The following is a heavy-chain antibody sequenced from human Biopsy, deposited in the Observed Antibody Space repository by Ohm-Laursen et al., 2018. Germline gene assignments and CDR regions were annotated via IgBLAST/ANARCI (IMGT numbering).Heavy chain of an antibody. CDR3: GHGSGSYYKWDF. D-gene: IGHD3-10*01. CDR2: VFDRGTT. Sequence: SETLSLTCPLSGDSITRSYWSWIRQSPGKGLEWIGHVFDRGTTNYNPSIRSRVTMSEDTSKKQFSLKMTSVTAADTAIYYCGHGSGSYYKWDFWGQGTTVTVSS. CDR1: GDSITRSY. J-gene: IGHJ6*02. V-gene: IGHV4-59*08.